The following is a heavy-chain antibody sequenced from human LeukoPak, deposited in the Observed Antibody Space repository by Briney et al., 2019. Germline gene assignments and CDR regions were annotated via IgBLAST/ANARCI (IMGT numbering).Heavy chain of an antibody. D-gene: IGHD6-13*01. Sequence: TGGSLRLSCAASGFTFDDYGMSWVRQAPGKGLEWVSGINWNGGSTSYADSVKGRFTISRDNAKNSLYLQMNSLRAEDTALYHCARRGGYSSSWTGGAFDIWGQGTMVTVSS. CDR2: INWNGGST. V-gene: IGHV3-20*01. CDR3: ARRGGYSSSWTGGAFDI. CDR1: GFTFDDYG. J-gene: IGHJ3*02.